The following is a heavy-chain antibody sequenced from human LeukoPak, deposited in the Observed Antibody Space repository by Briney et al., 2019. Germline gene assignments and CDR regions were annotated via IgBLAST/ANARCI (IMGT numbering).Heavy chain of an antibody. V-gene: IGHV4-59*01. D-gene: IGHD5-12*01. CDR1: GGSISSYY. Sequence: SETLSLTCTVSGGSISSYYWSWIRQPPGKGLEWIGYIYYSGSTNYNPSLKSRVTISVDTSKNQFSLKLSSVTAADTVVYYCARGTGQWLRAVYYFDYWGQGTLVTVSS. CDR2: IYYSGST. CDR3: ARGTGQWLRAVYYFDY. J-gene: IGHJ4*02.